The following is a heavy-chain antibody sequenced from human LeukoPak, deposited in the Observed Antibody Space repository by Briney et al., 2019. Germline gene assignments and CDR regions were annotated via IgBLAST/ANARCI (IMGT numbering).Heavy chain of an antibody. CDR1: GFTFDYSA. V-gene: IGHV3-23*01. D-gene: IGHD3-22*01. J-gene: IGHJ4*01. Sequence: GGSLRLSCAASGFTFDYSAMTWVRQAPEKGLEWVSTINTGDITFYANSVKGRFTISRDNSKNALFLQMNTLRAEDTAVYYCVKGGFTYYDDWGQGTLVTVSS. CDR2: INTGDIT. CDR3: VKGGFTYYDD.